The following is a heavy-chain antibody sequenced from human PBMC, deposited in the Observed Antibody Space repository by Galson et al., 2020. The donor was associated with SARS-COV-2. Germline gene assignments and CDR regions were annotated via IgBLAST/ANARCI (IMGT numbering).Heavy chain of an antibody. D-gene: IGHD3-22*01. Sequence: SETLSLTCAVSGYSINSEFYWACTRQPPGKALEWIGSIHQSRTTYQNPSLKSRVTISLDTSKTQFPLNLISVTAADTAVYYCARPSSSGYGSIWYFDLWGRGTLVTVSS. CDR3: ARPSSSGYGSIWYFDL. J-gene: IGHJ2*01. CDR2: IHQSRTT. V-gene: IGHV4-38-2*01. CDR1: GYSINSEFY.